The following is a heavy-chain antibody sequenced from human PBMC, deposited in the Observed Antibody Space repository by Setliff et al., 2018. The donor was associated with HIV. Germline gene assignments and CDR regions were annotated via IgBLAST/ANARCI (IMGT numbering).Heavy chain of an antibody. CDR3: ARSLERQWMVPYYMDV. CDR1: GYTFTSYY. V-gene: IGHV1-46*01. CDR2: INPSGGSP. J-gene: IGHJ6*03. Sequence: ASVKVSCKASGYTFTSYYMQWVRQAPGQGLEWMGIINPSGGSPNYAQKFQGRVTMTRDTSTSTVYMELSSLRSEDTAVYYCARSLERQWMVPYYMDVWGKGTTVTVSS. D-gene: IGHD6-19*01.